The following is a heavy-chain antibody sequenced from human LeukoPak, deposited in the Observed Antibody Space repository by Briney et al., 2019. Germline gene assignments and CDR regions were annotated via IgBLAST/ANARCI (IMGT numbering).Heavy chain of an antibody. D-gene: IGHD3-9*01. CDR3: ARGFSGVLRYSDY. V-gene: IGHV3-53*01. CDR2: IYSGGST. J-gene: IGHJ4*02. Sequence: GGSLRLSCAASGFTVSSNYMSWVRQAPGKGLEWVSVIYSGGSTYYADSVKGRFTISRDNSKNTLYLQMNSLRAEDTAVYYCARGFSGVLRYSDYWGQGTLVTVSS. CDR1: GFTVSSNY.